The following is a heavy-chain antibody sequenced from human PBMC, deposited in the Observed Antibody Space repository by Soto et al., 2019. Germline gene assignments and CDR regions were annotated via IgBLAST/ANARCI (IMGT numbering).Heavy chain of an antibody. V-gene: IGHV3-23*01. Sequence: GGSLRLSCAASGFTFSSYAMSWVRQAPGKGLEWVLAISGSGGSTYYADSVKGRFTISRDNSKNTLYLQMNSLRAEDTAVYYCAKRSSQARIAAAGYSQSWGQGTLVTVSS. CDR1: GFTFSSYA. CDR3: AKRSSQARIAAAGYSQS. D-gene: IGHD6-13*01. J-gene: IGHJ4*02. CDR2: ISGSGGST.